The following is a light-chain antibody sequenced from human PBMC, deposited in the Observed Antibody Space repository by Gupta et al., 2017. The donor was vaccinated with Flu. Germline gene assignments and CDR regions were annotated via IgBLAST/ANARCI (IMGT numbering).Light chain of an antibody. CDR3: ASWDDSLNHWL. CDR2: NKN. CDR1: TSDIGSNT. J-gene: IGLJ3*02. Sequence: QPVLTQPLSASGTPGQRVTISCSGTTSDIGSNTVSWYQQLPGRAPILLMHNKNQRPSGVPDRFSGSKSGTSASLAISGLHSEDEADYYCASWDDSLNHWLFGGGTKVTVL. V-gene: IGLV1-44*01.